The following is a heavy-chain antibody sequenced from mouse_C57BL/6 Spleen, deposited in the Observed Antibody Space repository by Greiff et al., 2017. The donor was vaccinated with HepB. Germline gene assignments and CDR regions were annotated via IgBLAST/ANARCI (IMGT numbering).Heavy chain of an antibody. Sequence: EVQLQQSGPELVKPGASVKIPCKASGYTFTDYNMDWVKQSHGKSLEWIGDINPNNGGTIYNQKFKGKATLTVDKSSSTAYMELRSLTSEDTAVYYCARWAALTGYYYAMDYWGQGTSVTVSS. CDR3: ARWAALTGYYYAMDY. J-gene: IGHJ4*01. D-gene: IGHD3-1*01. V-gene: IGHV1-18*01. CDR2: INPNNGGT. CDR1: GYTFTDYN.